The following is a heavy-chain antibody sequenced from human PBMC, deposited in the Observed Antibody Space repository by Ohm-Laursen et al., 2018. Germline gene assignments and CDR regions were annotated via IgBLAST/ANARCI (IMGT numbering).Heavy chain of an antibody. CDR1: GFTFDDYG. Sequence: GSLRLSCTASGFTFDDYGMSWVRQAPGKGLEWVSGINWHGGSTGYADSGKGRFTIPRDNAKNSLYLQMNSLRAEDTALYHCARVPGWLDDYYYYGMDVWGQGTTVTVSS. CDR2: INWHGGST. V-gene: IGHV3-20*01. CDR3: ARVPGWLDDYYYYGMDV. J-gene: IGHJ6*02. D-gene: IGHD6-19*01.